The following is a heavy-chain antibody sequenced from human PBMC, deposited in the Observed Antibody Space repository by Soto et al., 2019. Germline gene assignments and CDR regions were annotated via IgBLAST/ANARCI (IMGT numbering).Heavy chain of an antibody. V-gene: IGHV3-23*01. CDR1: GFTFSSSA. J-gene: IGHJ4*02. CDR2: ISGSGGST. Sequence: PGGSLRLSCVASGFTFSSSAMSWVRQAPGKGLEWISAISGSGGSTYYADSVKGRFAISRDNSKNTLCLQMDSLRADDTALYYCVKGSSSYRPYYFDYWGQGALVTVSS. CDR3: VKGSSSYRPYYFDY. D-gene: IGHD3-22*01.